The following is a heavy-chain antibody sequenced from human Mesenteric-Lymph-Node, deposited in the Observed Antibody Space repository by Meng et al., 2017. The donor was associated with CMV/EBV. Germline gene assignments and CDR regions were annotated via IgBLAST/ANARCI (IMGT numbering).Heavy chain of an antibody. CDR3: AKVGVVPPSGDLDY. CDR1: GFTLSSYG. D-gene: IGHD3-16*01. CDR2: IRYDGSNK. Sequence: GESLKISCAASGFTLSSYGMHWVRQAPGKGLEWVAFIRYDGSNKYYADSVKGRCTISRDNSENTLYLQMNSLRAEDTAVCYCAKVGVVPPSGDLDYWGQGTLVTVSS. V-gene: IGHV3-30*02. J-gene: IGHJ4*02.